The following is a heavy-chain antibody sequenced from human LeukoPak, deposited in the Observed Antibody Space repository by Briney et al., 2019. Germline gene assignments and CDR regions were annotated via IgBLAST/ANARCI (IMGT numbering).Heavy chain of an antibody. CDR1: GCSISSGYD. CDR2: ISQSGST. CDR3: ARSEINDYIKY. J-gene: IGHJ4*02. D-gene: IGHD3-16*01. V-gene: IGHV4-38-2*02. Sequence: SETLSLTCTVSGCSISSGYDWGWIRQAPGKRLEWLGSISQSGSTYDNPSLKSRVTLSVDTSKNQVSLKLSSVTAADTAVYYCARSEINDYIKYWGQGTLVTVSS.